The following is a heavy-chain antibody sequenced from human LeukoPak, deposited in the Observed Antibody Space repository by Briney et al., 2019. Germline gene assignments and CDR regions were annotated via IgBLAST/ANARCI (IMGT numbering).Heavy chain of an antibody. Sequence: GSLRLSCAASGFTFSSYGMSWVRQAPGKGLEWVSAISGSGGSTYYADSVKGRFTISRDNSKNTLYLQMNSLRAEDTAVYYCARGLLYDFWSGYYSSDRDYWGQGTLVTVSS. CDR2: ISGSGGST. J-gene: IGHJ4*02. V-gene: IGHV3-23*01. CDR3: ARGLLYDFWSGYYSSDRDY. CDR1: GFTFSSYG. D-gene: IGHD3-3*01.